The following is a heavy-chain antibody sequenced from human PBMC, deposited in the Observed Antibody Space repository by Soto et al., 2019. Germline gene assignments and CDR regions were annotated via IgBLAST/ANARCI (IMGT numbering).Heavy chain of an antibody. Sequence: SVKVSCKASGGTFSSYAISWVRQAPGQGLEWMGGIIPIFGTANYAQKFQGRVTITADESTSTAYMELSSLRSEDTAAYYCARSLLYGSGSYYFYYFDYWGQGTLVTVS. V-gene: IGHV1-69*13. CDR1: GGTFSSYA. D-gene: IGHD3-10*01. J-gene: IGHJ4*02. CDR3: ARSLLYGSGSYYFYYFDY. CDR2: IIPIFGTA.